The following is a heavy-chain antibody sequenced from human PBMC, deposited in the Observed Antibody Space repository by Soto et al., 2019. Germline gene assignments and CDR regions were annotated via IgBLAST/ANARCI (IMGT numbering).Heavy chain of an antibody. CDR1: GFTFDDYA. CDR2: ISWNSGSI. CDR3: AKPPVYSYEFHY. D-gene: IGHD5-18*01. Sequence: EVQLVESGGGLVQPGRSLRLSCAASGFTFDDYAMHWVRQAPGKGLEWVSGISWNSGSIGYADSVKGGFTISRDNAKNSLYLHMNSVSSEDTAVYYCAKPPVYSYEFHYCVQGPLVAVSS. V-gene: IGHV3-9*01. J-gene: IGHJ4*02.